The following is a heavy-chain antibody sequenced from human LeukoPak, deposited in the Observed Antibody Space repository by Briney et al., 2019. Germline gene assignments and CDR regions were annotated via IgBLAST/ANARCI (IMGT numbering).Heavy chain of an antibody. CDR3: ARVTWHYYDSRNAFDI. D-gene: IGHD3-22*01. V-gene: IGHV4-61*02. J-gene: IGHJ3*02. CDR2: IYTSGST. Sequence: PSETLSLPCPVSGGPISRDSYYGTWIRQPPGKGLEGIGRIYTSGSTNYNPSLKSRVTISVDTSKNQFSLKLSPVTAAGTAVYYCARVTWHYYDSRNAFDIWGQGTMVTVSS. CDR1: GGPISRDSYY.